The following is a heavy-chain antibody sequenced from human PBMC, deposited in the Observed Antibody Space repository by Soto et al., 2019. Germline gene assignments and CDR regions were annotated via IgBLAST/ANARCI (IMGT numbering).Heavy chain of an antibody. CDR3: AKRRGYSNGEFDY. D-gene: IGHD5-18*01. CDR1: GYTFTSYG. Sequence: QVQLVQSGAEVKKPGASVKVSCKASGYTFTSYGISWVRQAPGQGLEWMGWITAYNGNTNYAQKLQGRVTITTDTSTSTAYMELRSLSSDDTAVYYCAKRRGYSNGEFDYWGQGTLVTVSS. CDR2: ITAYNGNT. J-gene: IGHJ4*02. V-gene: IGHV1-18*01.